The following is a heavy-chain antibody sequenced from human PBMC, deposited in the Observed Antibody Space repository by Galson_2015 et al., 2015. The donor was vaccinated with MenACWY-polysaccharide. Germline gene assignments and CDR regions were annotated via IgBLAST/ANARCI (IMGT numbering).Heavy chain of an antibody. J-gene: IGHJ2*01. D-gene: IGHD2-2*01. Sequence: SETLSLTCAVYGGSFSGYYWSWIRQPPGKGLEWIGEINHSGSTNYNPSLKSRVTISVDTSKNQFSLKLSSVTAADTAVYYCARSVVVPAAITVSYFDLWGRGTLVTVSS. CDR2: INHSGST. CDR1: GGSFSGYY. V-gene: IGHV4-34*01. CDR3: ARSVVVPAAITVSYFDL.